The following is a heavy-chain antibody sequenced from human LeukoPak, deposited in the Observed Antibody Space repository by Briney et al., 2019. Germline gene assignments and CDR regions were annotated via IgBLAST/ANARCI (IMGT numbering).Heavy chain of an antibody. Sequence: GGSLRLSCAASGFTFNSYAMSWVRQAPGKGLEWVSTISGGADNTYHADSVKGRFTISRDNSKNTLYLQMNSLRAEDTAVYYCAKAQPPAPIEYYYCYMDVWGKGTTVTVSS. J-gene: IGHJ6*03. V-gene: IGHV3-23*01. D-gene: IGHD2-2*02. CDR2: ISGGADNT. CDR3: AKAQPPAPIEYYYCYMDV. CDR1: GFTFNSYA.